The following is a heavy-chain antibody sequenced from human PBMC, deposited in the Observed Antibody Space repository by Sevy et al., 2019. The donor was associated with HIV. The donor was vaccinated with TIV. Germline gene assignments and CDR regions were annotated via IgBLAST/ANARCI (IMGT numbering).Heavy chain of an antibody. CDR1: GFTLSSHS. J-gene: IGHJ3*02. CDR3: ARGGNPGQAASDI. CDR2: IRGDDENK. Sequence: GGSLRLYCAVSGFTLSSHSMNWVRQAPGKGLEWLSHIRGDDENKYYADSVQGRFTISRDDASNSVHLQKNSLRDEDTAVYYCARGGNPGQAASDIWGQGTVVTVS. V-gene: IGHV3-48*02.